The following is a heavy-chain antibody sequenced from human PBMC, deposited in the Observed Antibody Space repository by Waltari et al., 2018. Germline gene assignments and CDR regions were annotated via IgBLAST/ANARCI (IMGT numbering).Heavy chain of an antibody. J-gene: IGHJ2*01. CDR2: INHSGST. Sequence: QVQLQQWGAGLLKPSETLSLTCAVDGGSFSGYYWSWIRQPPGKGLEWIGEINHSGSTNYNPSLKSRVPISVDTSKNQFSLKLSSVTAADTAVYYCASSGITMVRGVSFDLWGRGTLVTVSS. CDR3: ASSGITMVRGVSFDL. V-gene: IGHV4-34*01. D-gene: IGHD3-10*01. CDR1: GGSFSGYY.